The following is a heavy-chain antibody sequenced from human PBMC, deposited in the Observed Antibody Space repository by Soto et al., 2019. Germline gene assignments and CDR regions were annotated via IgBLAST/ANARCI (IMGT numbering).Heavy chain of an antibody. J-gene: IGHJ5*02. CDR2: INVGNGNT. Sequence: QVQLVQSGAEVKKPGASVKVSCKASGYTFTSYGIHWVRQAPGQRLEWMGRINVGNGNTKYSQNFQGRVTITRDTSATTAYLQLSSLRSEDTAVYYCARSTIRYNGFDPWGQGTLVTVSS. V-gene: IGHV1-3*01. CDR3: ARSTIRYNGFDP. CDR1: GYTFTSYG. D-gene: IGHD3-3*01.